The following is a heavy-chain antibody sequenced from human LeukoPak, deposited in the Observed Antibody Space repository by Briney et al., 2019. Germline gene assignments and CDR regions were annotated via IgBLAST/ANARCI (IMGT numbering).Heavy chain of an antibody. Sequence: ASETLSLTCTVSGGSISSSSYYWGWIRQPPGKGLEWIGSIYYSGSTYYNPSLKSRVTISVDTSKNQFSLKLSSVTAADTAVYYCARNYDFWSGSMDVWGKGTTVTVSS. CDR1: GGSISSSSYY. V-gene: IGHV4-39*01. J-gene: IGHJ6*03. CDR2: IYYSGST. D-gene: IGHD3-3*01. CDR3: ARNYDFWSGSMDV.